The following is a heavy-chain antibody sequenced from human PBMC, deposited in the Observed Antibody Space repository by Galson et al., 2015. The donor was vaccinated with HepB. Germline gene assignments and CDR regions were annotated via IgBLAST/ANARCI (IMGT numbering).Heavy chain of an antibody. CDR1: GFSLSTSGMC. J-gene: IGHJ6*02. CDR2: IDWDDDK. V-gene: IGHV2-70*11. Sequence: PALVKPTQTLTLTCTFSGFSLSTSGMCVSWIRQPPGKALEWLARIDWDDDKYYSTSLKTRLTISKDTSKNQVVLTMTNMDPVDTATYYCARIPGAMVRGGSPYYYYGMDVWGQGTTVTVSS. D-gene: IGHD3-10*01. CDR3: ARIPGAMVRGGSPYYYYGMDV.